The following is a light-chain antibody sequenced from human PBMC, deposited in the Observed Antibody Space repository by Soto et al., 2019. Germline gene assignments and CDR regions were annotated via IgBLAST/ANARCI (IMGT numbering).Light chain of an antibody. V-gene: IGLV2-8*01. CDR2: EVT. CDR3: SSHAGSDNFEV. J-gene: IGLJ1*01. CDR1: INDIGSFNY. Sequence: QSALTQPPSASGSPGQSVTISCTGTINDIGSFNYVSWYQQHPGKGPKLIIYEVTERPSGVPDRFSGSKSGHTASLTISVLQAEDEADYYCSSHAGSDNFEVFGSGTKLTVL.